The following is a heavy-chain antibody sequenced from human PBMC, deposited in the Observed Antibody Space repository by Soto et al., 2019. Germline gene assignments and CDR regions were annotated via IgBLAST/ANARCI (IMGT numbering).Heavy chain of an antibody. CDR1: GFTFDDYA. CDR2: ISWNSARI. V-gene: IGHV3-9*01. Sequence: VQLVESGGGLVQPGRSLRLSCAASGFTFDDYAMHWVRPVPGKCLEWVSGISWNSARIAYADSVTGRFTIARDNANDSLYLQMNNLRAEATALSYCVKDASSRMRVGVVTDWGQGALVTVSS. D-gene: IGHD3-22*01. CDR3: VKDASSRMRVGVVTD. J-gene: IGHJ4*02.